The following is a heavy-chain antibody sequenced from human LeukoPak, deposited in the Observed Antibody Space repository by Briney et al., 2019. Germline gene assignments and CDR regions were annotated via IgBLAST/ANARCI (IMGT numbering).Heavy chain of an antibody. CDR1: DGSFSGYY. J-gene: IGHJ6*03. V-gene: IGHV4-34*11. Sequence: PSETLSLTCAVYDGSFSGYYWSWIRQPPGKGLEWIGYIYYSGSTNYNPSLKSRVTISVDTSKNQFSLNLSSVTAADTAVYYCARVGQQLVSYYYYMDVWGKGTTVTISS. CDR3: ARVGQQLVSYYYYMDV. D-gene: IGHD6-13*01. CDR2: IYYSGST.